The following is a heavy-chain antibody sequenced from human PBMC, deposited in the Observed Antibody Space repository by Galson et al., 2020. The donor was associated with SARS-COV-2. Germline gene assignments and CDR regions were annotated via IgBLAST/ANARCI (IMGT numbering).Heavy chain of an antibody. J-gene: IGHJ4*02. CDR2: IKGDESQN. CDR3: ATVYYWRYDY. CDR1: GFNFENYW. Sequence: GESLKTPCAASGFNFENYWMSWVRQAPGKGLEWVANIKGDESQNYYADSVRGRFTISRDNAKNVMYLQMDSLRAEDAAVYYCATVYYWRYDYWGQGTLVTVSS. D-gene: IGHD1-20*01. V-gene: IGHV3-7*03.